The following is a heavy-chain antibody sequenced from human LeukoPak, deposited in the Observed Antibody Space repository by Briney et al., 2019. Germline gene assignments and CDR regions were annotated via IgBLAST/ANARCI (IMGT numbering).Heavy chain of an antibody. Sequence: SETLSLTXAVSGYSISSGYYWGWIRQPPGKGLEWIGSIYHSGSTYYNPSLKSRVTISVDTSKNQFSLKLSSVTAADTAVYYCARQGSYWKYYFDYWGQGTLVTVSS. J-gene: IGHJ4*02. CDR3: ARQGSYWKYYFDY. V-gene: IGHV4-38-2*01. D-gene: IGHD1-26*01. CDR1: GYSISSGYY. CDR2: IYHSGST.